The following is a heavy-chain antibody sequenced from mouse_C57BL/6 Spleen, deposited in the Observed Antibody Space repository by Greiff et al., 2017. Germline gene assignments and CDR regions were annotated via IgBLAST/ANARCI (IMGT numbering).Heavy chain of an antibody. Sequence: EVQLQQSGPVLVKPGASVKMSCKASGYTFTDYYMNWVKQSHGKSLEWIGVINPYNGGTSYNQKFKGKATLTVDKSSSTAYMELNSLTSEDSAVYYCAREELGVFDYWGQGTTLTVSS. CDR1: GYTFTDYY. D-gene: IGHD4-1*01. J-gene: IGHJ2*01. CDR2: INPYNGGT. V-gene: IGHV1-19*01. CDR3: AREELGVFDY.